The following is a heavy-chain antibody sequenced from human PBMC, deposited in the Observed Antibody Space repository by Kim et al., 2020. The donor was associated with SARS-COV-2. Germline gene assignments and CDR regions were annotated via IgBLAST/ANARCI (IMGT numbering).Heavy chain of an antibody. CDR1: GGSISSYY. CDR3: ASERGYCSGGSCQYRGWFDP. CDR2: IYYSGST. D-gene: IGHD2-15*01. Sequence: SETLSLTCTVSGGSISSYYWSWIRQPPGKGLEWIGYIYYSGSTNYNPSLKSRVTISVDTSKNQFSLKLSSVTAADTAVYYCASERGYCSGGSCQYRGWFDPWGQGTLVTVSS. J-gene: IGHJ5*02. V-gene: IGHV4-59*01.